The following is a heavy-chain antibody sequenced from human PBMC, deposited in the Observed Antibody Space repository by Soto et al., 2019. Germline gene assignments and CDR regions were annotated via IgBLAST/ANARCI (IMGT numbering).Heavy chain of an antibody. D-gene: IGHD1-26*01. CDR1: GGPFSSFA. CDR2: IIPLDGTT. CDR3: ARSFSKSRRGGVAFDY. J-gene: IGHJ4*02. V-gene: IGHV1-69*06. Sequence: QVQLVQSGAEVKKPGSSVKVSCTTSGGPFSSFAINWVRQAPGQGLEWMGGIIPLDGTTTYAEKIQGRVTITADTSTSTAYMDPSCLTLEDTAVYYCARSFSKSRRGGVAFDYWGQGTLLTVSS.